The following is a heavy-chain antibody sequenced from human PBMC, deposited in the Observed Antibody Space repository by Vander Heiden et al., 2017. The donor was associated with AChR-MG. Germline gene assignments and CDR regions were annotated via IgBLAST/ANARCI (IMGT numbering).Heavy chain of an antibody. V-gene: IGHV3-21*01. CDR1: GCTFRSYV. D-gene: IGHD3-9*01. CDR3: ARYYDILTGYYYYGMDV. Sequence: EVQLVESGGGLVKPGGSLRLPCAASGCTFRSYVMTWVRQAPGKGLEWVSSISSSSSYIYYADSVKGRFTISRDNAKNSLYLQMNSLRAEDTAVYYCARYYDILTGYYYYGMDVWGQGTTVTVSS. CDR2: ISSSSSYI. J-gene: IGHJ6*02.